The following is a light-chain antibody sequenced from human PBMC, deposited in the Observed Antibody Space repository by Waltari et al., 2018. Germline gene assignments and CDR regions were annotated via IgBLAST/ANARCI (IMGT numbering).Light chain of an antibody. Sequence: DIQMTKSPSSLSASVGDRVTITCQASQDIRNSINRYQQNPGKAPKLLIYDALDLETRVPSRFSGSGSGSDFTFTINSLQPEDAATYFCQQHDNLPRTFGHGTKVEIK. CDR1: QDIRNS. V-gene: IGKV1-33*01. CDR3: QQHDNLPRT. J-gene: IGKJ1*01. CDR2: DAL.